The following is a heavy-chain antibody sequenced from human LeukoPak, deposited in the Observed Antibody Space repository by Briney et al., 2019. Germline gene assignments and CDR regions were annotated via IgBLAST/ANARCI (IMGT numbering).Heavy chain of an antibody. CDR1: GGSISSSSYY. J-gene: IGHJ5*02. CDR2: FYYSGST. D-gene: IGHD2-2*01. V-gene: IGHV4-39*07. Sequence: SETLSLTCTVSGGSISSSSYYWGWIRQPPGKGLEWIGSFYYSGSTYYNPSLKSRVTISVDTSKNQFSLKLSSVTAADTAVYYCARGSRVVPAATNWFDPWGQGTLVTVSS. CDR3: ARGSRVVPAATNWFDP.